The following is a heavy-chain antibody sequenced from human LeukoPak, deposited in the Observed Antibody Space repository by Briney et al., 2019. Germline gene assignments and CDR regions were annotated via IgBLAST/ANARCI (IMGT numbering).Heavy chain of an antibody. V-gene: IGHV3-7*01. CDR2: IKQDGSQK. J-gene: IGHJ4*02. CDR3: ARVLSGYSSSWYTGYYFDY. CDR1: GFTFTNYW. Sequence: GGSLRLSCVASGFTFTNYWMNWVRQAPGKGLEWVASIKQDGSQKSYVDSVKGRFTISRDNAKNSLSLQMDSLRGEDTAVYYCARVLSGYSSSWYTGYYFDYWGQGTLVTVSS. D-gene: IGHD6-13*01.